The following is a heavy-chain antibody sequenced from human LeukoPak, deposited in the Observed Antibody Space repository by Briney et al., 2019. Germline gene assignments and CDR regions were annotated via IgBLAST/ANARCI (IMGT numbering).Heavy chain of an antibody. V-gene: IGHV4-61*02. CDR1: GGSLSSGSYY. D-gene: IGHD1-26*01. CDR2: IYTSGST. J-gene: IGHJ4*02. Sequence: SQTLSLTCTVSGGSLSSGSYYWSWIRQPAGKGLEWIGRIYTSGSTNYNPSLKSRVTISVDTSKNQFSLKLCSVTAADTAVYYCARGRYSGSYGYWGQGTLVTVSS. CDR3: ARGRYSGSYGY.